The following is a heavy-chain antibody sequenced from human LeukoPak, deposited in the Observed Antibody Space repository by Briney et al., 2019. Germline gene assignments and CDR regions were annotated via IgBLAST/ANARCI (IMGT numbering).Heavy chain of an antibody. J-gene: IGHJ4*02. CDR3: ARGRGSSDWYYCDN. D-gene: IGHD6-19*01. V-gene: IGHV1-18*04. Sequence: PRASVKVSCKASGYTFTNYGITWVRLAPGQGLEWMGWINAYNGYTNYAQKIQDRVTVTTDTSTSTAYMELRSLRSDDTAVYYCARGRGSSDWYYCDNWGQGTLVTVSS. CDR1: GYTFTNYG. CDR2: INAYNGYT.